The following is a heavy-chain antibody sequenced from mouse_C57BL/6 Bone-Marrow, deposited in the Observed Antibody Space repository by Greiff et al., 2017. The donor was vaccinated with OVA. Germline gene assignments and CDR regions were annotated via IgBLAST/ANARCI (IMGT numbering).Heavy chain of an antibody. CDR1: GFTFSDYG. V-gene: IGHV5-17*01. CDR3: SRINYWYFDV. Sequence: EVQRVESGGGLVKPGGSLKLSCAASGFTFSDYGMHWVRQAPEKGLEWVAYLSSGSSTIYSADPVKGRFTISRDNAKNTMFLQMTSLRSDDTAMYCRSRINYWYFDVWGTGTTVTVSS. CDR2: LSSGSSTI. J-gene: IGHJ1*03.